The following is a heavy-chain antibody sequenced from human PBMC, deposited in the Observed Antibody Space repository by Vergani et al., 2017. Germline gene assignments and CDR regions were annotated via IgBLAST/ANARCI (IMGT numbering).Heavy chain of an antibody. J-gene: IGHJ6*02. V-gene: IGHV1-69*02. CDR3: ARVRGGEDVGYGMDV. D-gene: IGHD3-10*01. Sequence: QVQLVQSGAEVKKPGSSVKVSCKASGGTFSSYTISWVRQAQGQGLEWMGRNISNLGIANYAQKFQGRVTSTAEKSTSTAYMELSSLRSEDTAVYYCARVRGGEDVGYGMDVWGQGTTVTVSS. CDR1: GGTFSSYT. CDR2: NISNLGIA.